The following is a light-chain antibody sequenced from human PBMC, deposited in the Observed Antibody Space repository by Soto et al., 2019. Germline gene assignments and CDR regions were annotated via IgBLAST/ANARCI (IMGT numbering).Light chain of an antibody. CDR2: GAS. CDR1: QSVSSSY. CDR3: QQYDNSLYT. Sequence: ETVLTQSPGTLSLSPGERATLSCRASQSVSSSYLAWYQQKPGQAPRLLIYGASSRATGIPDRFSGSGSGTAFTLTISRLEPEDFAVYSCQQYDNSLYTFGQGTKLEIK. J-gene: IGKJ2*01. V-gene: IGKV3-20*01.